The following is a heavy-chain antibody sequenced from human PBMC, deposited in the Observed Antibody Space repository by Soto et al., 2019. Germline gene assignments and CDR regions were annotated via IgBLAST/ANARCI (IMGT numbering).Heavy chain of an antibody. CDR3: SRSLDS. CDR2: INPEGSEK. Sequence: VGSLRLACAASGFTFSSFWMDWVRQAPGKGLEWVANINPEGSEKHYVDSVKGRFTISRDNAKNSLYLQMSSLTAEDSALYYCSRSLDSWGQGTRVTVSS. V-gene: IGHV3-7*01. J-gene: IGHJ4*02. CDR1: GFTFSSFW.